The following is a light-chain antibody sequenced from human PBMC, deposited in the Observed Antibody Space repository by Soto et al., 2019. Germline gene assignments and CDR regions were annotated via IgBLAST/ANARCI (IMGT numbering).Light chain of an antibody. J-gene: IGKJ5*01. V-gene: IGKV3-20*01. Sequence: EIVLTQSPATLSVSPWERVTLSCRASESVSRNLAWYQQKPGQAPRLLIYGASSRATGIPDRFSGSGSGTDFTLTISRLEPEDFAVYYCQQYGSSPITFGQGTRLEI. CDR1: ESVSRN. CDR3: QQYGSSPIT. CDR2: GAS.